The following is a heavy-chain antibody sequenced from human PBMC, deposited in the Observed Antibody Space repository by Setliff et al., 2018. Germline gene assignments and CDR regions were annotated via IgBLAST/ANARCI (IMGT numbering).Heavy chain of an antibody. J-gene: IGHJ4*02. Sequence: GASVKVSCKASGYNFISDGINWVRQAPGQGLEWMGWISVYNGNAKYAQKFQGRVTMTADTSTSTAYMDLRSLRSDDTAVYYCARGSSGWYRSGGLDYWGQGTLVTVSS. CDR3: ARGSSGWYRSGGLDY. V-gene: IGHV1-18*01. CDR1: GYNFISDG. D-gene: IGHD6-19*01. CDR2: ISVYNGNA.